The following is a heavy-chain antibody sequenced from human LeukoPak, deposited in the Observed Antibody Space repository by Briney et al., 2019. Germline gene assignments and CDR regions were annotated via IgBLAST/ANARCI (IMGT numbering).Heavy chain of an antibody. Sequence: PSETLSLTCTVSGGSISSSSYYWGWIRQPPGKGLEWIGSIYYSGSTYYNPSLKSRVTISVDTSKNQFSLKLSSVTAADTAVYYCARQAPTSSSGYVAAQRGRYYFDYWGQGTLVTVSS. CDR2: IYYSGST. D-gene: IGHD6-13*01. CDR1: GGSISSSSYY. CDR3: ARQAPTSSSGYVAAQRGRYYFDY. V-gene: IGHV4-39*01. J-gene: IGHJ4*02.